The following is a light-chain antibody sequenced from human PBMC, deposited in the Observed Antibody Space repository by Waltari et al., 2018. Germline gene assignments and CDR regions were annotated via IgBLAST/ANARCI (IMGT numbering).Light chain of an antibody. CDR1: QSVLYSYNNKNC. CDR2: WAS. CDR3: HQYYSSPWT. V-gene: IGKV4-1*01. Sequence: DIVMTQSPDSLAVSLGERATLNCKSSQSVLYSYNNKNCLAWYQQKPGQPPKLLIYWASTRESGVPDRFSGSGSGTDFTLTISSLQAEDVAVYYCHQYYSSPWTFGQGTKVEI. J-gene: IGKJ1*01.